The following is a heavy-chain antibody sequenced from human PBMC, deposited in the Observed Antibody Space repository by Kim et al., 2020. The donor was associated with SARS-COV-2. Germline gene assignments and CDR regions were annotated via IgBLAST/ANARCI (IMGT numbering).Heavy chain of an antibody. Sequence: GGSLRLSCAASGFTFGSYAMNWVRQAPGKGLEWVSAISGSGDVTYYADSVKGRFNMSRDNFNNTVYMQMNSLRAEDTAVYYWVKSTISIYSTSWYGEFGDWGQGTQVTVSS. CDR2: ISGSGDVT. CDR3: VKSTISIYSTSWYGEFGD. J-gene: IGHJ4*02. D-gene: IGHD6-13*01. CDR1: GFTFGSYA. V-gene: IGHV3-23*01.